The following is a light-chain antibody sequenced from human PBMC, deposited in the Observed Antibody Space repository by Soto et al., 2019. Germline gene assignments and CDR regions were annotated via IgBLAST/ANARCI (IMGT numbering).Light chain of an antibody. V-gene: IGLV2-23*01. CDR3: CSYAGSSTYVV. J-gene: IGLJ2*01. CDR2: EGS. Sequence: QSALTQPASVSGSPGQSITISCTGTSSDVGSYNLVSWYQQHPGKAPKLMIYEGSKWPSGVSNRFSGSKSGNTASLTISGLQAEDEADYYCCSYAGSSTYVVFGGGTQVTVL. CDR1: SSDVGSYNL.